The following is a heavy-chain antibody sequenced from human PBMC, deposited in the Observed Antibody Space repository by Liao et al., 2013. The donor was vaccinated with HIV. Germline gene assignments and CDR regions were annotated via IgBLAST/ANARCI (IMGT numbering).Heavy chain of an antibody. Sequence: QLQLQESGPGLVKPSETLSLTCSVSGGSISSSSHYWGWVRQPPGKGLEWIGTFYYSGSSYYSGSTDYNPSLKSRVTISLDTSKNQFSLKLRSVTAADTAVYYCARDGYEFLNWFDPWGQGTLVTVSS. D-gene: IGHD5-18*01. CDR3: ARDGYEFLNWFDP. V-gene: IGHV4-39*07. CDR2: SYYSGST. CDR1: GGSISSSSHY. J-gene: IGHJ5*02.